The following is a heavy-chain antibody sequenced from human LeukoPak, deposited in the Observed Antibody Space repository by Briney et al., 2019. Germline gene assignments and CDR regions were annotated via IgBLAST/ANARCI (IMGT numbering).Heavy chain of an antibody. V-gene: IGHV3-48*01. D-gene: IGHD4-17*01. Sequence: LPGGSLRLSCAASGFTFSTSPMNWVRQAPGKGLEWISHIRGSGTTDYVDSVKGRFTISRDNAKNSLYLQLSSLRAEDTAEYYCARDYDYGFDNWGQGTLVTVSS. CDR3: ARDYDYGFDN. CDR1: GFTFSTSP. CDR2: IRGSGTT. J-gene: IGHJ4*02.